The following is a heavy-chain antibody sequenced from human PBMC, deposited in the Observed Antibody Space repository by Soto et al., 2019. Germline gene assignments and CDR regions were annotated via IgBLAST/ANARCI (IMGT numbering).Heavy chain of an antibody. D-gene: IGHD6-13*01. CDR2: ISSNSGHI. V-gene: IGHV3-21*01. CDR3: ARDRMAPLNLLYSSSWDPLFDY. CDR1: GFTLSPYS. J-gene: IGHJ4*02. Sequence: NPGGSLRLSCAASGFTLSPYSMNWVRQAPGKGLEWVSYISSNSGHIYYADSVKGRFTISRDNAKNSLYLQMNSLRAEDTAVYYCARDRMAPLNLLYSSSWDPLFDYWGQGALVTVSS.